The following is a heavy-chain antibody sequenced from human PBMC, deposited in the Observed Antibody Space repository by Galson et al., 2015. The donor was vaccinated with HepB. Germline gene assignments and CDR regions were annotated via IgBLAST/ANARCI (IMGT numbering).Heavy chain of an antibody. CDR3: AYGSDV. CDR2: TYYRSKWYI. J-gene: IGHJ6*02. Sequence: CAISGDSVSSNPAAWNWIRQSPSRGLEWLGRTYYRSKWYIDYATSVRSRITINPDTSRNQFSLHLSSVTPEDTAVYYCAYGSDVWGQGTTVIVTS. CDR1: GDSVSSNPAA. V-gene: IGHV6-1*01.